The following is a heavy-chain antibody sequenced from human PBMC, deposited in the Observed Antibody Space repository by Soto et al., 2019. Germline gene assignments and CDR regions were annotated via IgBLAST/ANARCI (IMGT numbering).Heavy chain of an antibody. Sequence: GGSLRLSCAASGFTFSSYSMNWVRQAPGKGLEWVSSISSSSSYIYYADSVKGRFTISRDNAKNSLYLQMNSLRAEDTAVYYCARVMSYNWNPLDYWGQGTLVTVSS. CDR3: ARVMSYNWNPLDY. J-gene: IGHJ4*02. D-gene: IGHD1-20*01. CDR2: ISSSSSYI. CDR1: GFTFSSYS. V-gene: IGHV3-21*01.